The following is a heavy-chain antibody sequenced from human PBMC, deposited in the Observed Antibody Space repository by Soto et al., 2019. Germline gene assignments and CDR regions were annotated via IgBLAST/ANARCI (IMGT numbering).Heavy chain of an antibody. CDR1: GGTFSSYA. CDR2: IIPIFGTA. CDR3: ARGGYDFWSGDYYYYGMDV. Sequence: QVQLVQSGAEVKKPGSSVKVSCKASGGTFSSYAISWVRQAPGQGLEWMGGIIPIFGTANYAQKFQGRVTITADESMSTAYMELISLRSEDTAVYYCARGGYDFWSGDYYYYGMDVWGQGTTVTVSS. D-gene: IGHD3-3*01. J-gene: IGHJ6*02. V-gene: IGHV1-69*01.